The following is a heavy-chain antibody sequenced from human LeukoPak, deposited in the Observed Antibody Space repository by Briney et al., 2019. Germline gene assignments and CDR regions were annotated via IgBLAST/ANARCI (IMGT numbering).Heavy chain of an antibody. Sequence: RXXPGXXXEWVSSISSSSSYIYYADSVKGRFTISRDNAKNSLYLQMNSLRAEDTAVYYCARGYSSSCVDYWGQGTLVTVSS. V-gene: IGHV3-21*01. J-gene: IGHJ4*02. CDR2: ISSSSSYI. CDR3: ARGYSSSCVDY. D-gene: IGHD6-13*01.